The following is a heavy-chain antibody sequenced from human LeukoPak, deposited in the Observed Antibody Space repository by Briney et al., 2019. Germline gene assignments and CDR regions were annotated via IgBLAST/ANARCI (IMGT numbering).Heavy chain of an antibody. CDR2: FDPEDGET. CDR1: GYTLTELS. V-gene: IGHV1-24*01. J-gene: IGHJ4*02. Sequence: GASVKVSCKVSGYTLTELSMHWVRQAPGKGLEWMGGFDPEDGETIYAQKFQSRVTMTEDTSTDTAYMELSSLRSEDTDVYYCATGRDYGENFDYWGQGTLVTVSS. D-gene: IGHD4-17*01. CDR3: ATGRDYGENFDY.